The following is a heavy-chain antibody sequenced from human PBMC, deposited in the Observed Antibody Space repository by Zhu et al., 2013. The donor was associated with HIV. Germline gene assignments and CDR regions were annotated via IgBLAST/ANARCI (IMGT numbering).Heavy chain of an antibody. J-gene: IGHJ4*02. D-gene: IGHD3-3*01. CDR3: ARGNDSRFFDY. CDR1: GGSFSGYY. V-gene: IGHV4-34*01. Sequence: QVQLQQWGAGLLKPSETLSLTCAVYGGSFSGYYWSWIRQPPGKGLEWIGEINHTGSTNYIPSLKSRVTISVDTSKNQFSLKLSSVTAADTAVYYCARGNDSRFFDYWGQGTLVTVSS. CDR2: INHTGST.